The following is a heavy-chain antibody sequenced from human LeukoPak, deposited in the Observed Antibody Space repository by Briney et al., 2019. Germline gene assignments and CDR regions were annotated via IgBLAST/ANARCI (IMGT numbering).Heavy chain of an antibody. CDR3: ARRGGYCDASSCYSGDYYYYHGMDV. V-gene: IGHV4-61*02. CDR1: GGSISSGGYY. J-gene: IGHJ6*02. D-gene: IGHD2-2*02. CDR2: LSSTGST. Sequence: PSQTLSLTCTVSGGSISSGGYYWSWIRQPAGKALEWIGRLSSTGSTNYNPSLKSRVTISVDTSKNQFALNLSSVTAADTAVYYCARRGGYCDASSCYSGDYYYYHGMDVWGQGTTVTVSS.